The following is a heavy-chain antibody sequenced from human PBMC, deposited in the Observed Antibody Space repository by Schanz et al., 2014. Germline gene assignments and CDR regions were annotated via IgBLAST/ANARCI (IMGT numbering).Heavy chain of an antibody. Sequence: QVQLVESGGGVVQPGRSLRLSCAASGFTFSSYGMHWVRQAPGKGLEWVAAISGSGGSTYYADSVKGRFTISRDNSKNTLYLQMNSLRAEDTAVFYCAKGMGYCSGGTCYDYYYYGLDVWGQGTTVTVS. V-gene: IGHV3-NL1*01. J-gene: IGHJ6*02. CDR1: GFTFSSYG. CDR3: AKGMGYCSGGTCYDYYYYGLDV. D-gene: IGHD2-15*01. CDR2: ISGSGGST.